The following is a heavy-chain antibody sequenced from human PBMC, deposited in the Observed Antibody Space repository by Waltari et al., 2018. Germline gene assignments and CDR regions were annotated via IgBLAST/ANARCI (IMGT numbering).Heavy chain of an antibody. CDR3: ARDSYDSSGYGGFFGY. D-gene: IGHD3-22*01. V-gene: IGHV1-69*01. CDR2: IIPIFGTA. J-gene: IGHJ4*02. Sequence: VSCKASGGTFSSYAISWVRQAPGQGLEWMGGIIPIFGTANYAQKFQGRVTITADESTSTAYMELSSLRSEDTAVYYCARDSYDSSGYGGFFGYWGQGTLVTVSS. CDR1: GGTFSSYA.